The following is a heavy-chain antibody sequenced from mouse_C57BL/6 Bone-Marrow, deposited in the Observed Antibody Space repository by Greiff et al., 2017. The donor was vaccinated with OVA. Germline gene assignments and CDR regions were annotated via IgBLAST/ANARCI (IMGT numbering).Heavy chain of an antibody. CDR3: ARLLRYHYYAMDY. J-gene: IGHJ4*01. CDR1: GYTFTSYG. V-gene: IGHV1-81*01. D-gene: IGHD1-1*01. CDR2: IYPRSGNT. Sequence: VQLQQSGAELARPGASVKLSCKASGYTFTSYGISWVKQRTGQGLEWIGEIYPRSGNTYYNEKFKGKATLTADKSSSTAYMELRSLTSEDSAVYFCARLLRYHYYAMDYWGQGTSVTVSS.